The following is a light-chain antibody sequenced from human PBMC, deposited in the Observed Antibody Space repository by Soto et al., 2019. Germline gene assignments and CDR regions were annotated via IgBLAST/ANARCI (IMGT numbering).Light chain of an antibody. Sequence: DLQMTQSPSSLSASVGDIVTITCRASQGISNYVAWFQQKPGNAPRSLIYAASNLHTGVPSRFSGSGSGTDFTLTISSLQPADFATYYCQQDSAYPLTFGGGTKVDIK. CDR2: AAS. J-gene: IGKJ4*01. V-gene: IGKV1-16*01. CDR1: QGISNY. CDR3: QQDSAYPLT.